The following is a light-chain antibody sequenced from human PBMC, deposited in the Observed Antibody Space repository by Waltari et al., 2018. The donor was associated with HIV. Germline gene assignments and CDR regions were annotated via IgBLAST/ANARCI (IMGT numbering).Light chain of an antibody. V-gene: IGLV2-14*01. CDR2: EVN. J-gene: IGLJ2*01. Sequence: QSALTQPASVSGSPGQPLTVSCTGTRSDIGSYNYVSWYQQTPGTAPKLVIYEVNNRPSGISNRFSGSKSGTTASLTISGLQTEDEAHYYCSSFTTSNTLLFGGGTKVTVL. CDR3: SSFTTSNTLL. CDR1: RSDIGSYNY.